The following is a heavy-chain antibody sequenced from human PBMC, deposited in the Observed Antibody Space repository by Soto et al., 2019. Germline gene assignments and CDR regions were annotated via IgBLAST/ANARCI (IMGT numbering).Heavy chain of an antibody. J-gene: IGHJ4*01. V-gene: IGHV3-11*01. D-gene: IGHD3-9*01. CDR3: ARLLGDGSYNF. CDR1: GFTLSDYY. Sequence: QVQLVESGGGLVKPGGSLRLSCAASGFTLSDYYMTWIRQAPGKGLEWVSDISISGTTIHYADSVRGPFTISRDNAKNSLGLQMNTLRAEETAGYYCARLLGDGSYNFWGQGTMGTFS. CDR2: ISISGTTI.